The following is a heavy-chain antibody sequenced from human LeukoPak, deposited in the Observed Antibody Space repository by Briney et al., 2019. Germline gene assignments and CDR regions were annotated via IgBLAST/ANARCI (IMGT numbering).Heavy chain of an antibody. CDR3: ASSRYSSSWYGGIVGALDY. Sequence: SETLSLTCTNSGGSISNYYWSWIRQPPGKGLEWIGYIYHSGNTNYNPSLKSRVIVSVDTSKDQFSLKLTSVTAADTAVYYCASSRYSSSWYGGIVGALDYWGQGTLVTVSS. CDR2: IYHSGNT. D-gene: IGHD6-13*01. V-gene: IGHV4-59*01. J-gene: IGHJ4*02. CDR1: GGSISNYY.